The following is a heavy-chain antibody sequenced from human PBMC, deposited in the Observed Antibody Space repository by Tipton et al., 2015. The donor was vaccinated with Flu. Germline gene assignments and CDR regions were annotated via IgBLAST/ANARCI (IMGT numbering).Heavy chain of an antibody. CDR1: GFTFSSYA. V-gene: IGHV3-23*01. CDR3: ARDRGYYGSGIHYFDY. Sequence: SLRLSCAASGFTFSSYAMSWVRQAPGKGLEWVSAISGSGGSTYYADSVKGRFTISRDNSKNTLYLQMNSLRAEDTAVYYCARDRGYYGSGIHYFDYWGQGTLVTVSS. J-gene: IGHJ4*02. CDR2: ISGSGGST. D-gene: IGHD3-10*01.